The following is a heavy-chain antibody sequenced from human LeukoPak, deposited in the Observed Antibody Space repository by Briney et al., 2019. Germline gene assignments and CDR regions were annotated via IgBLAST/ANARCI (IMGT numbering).Heavy chain of an antibody. CDR3: AVWELLGY. Sequence: SETLSLTCTVSGDSMNDYYWSWIRQPPGKGLEWIATIYYSGNTYYKPSLKSRVTISIDTTKNQFSLKMRSLTAADTAVYYCAVWELLGYWGQGTLVTVSS. CDR2: IYYSGNT. V-gene: IGHV4-59*03. CDR1: GDSMNDYY. J-gene: IGHJ4*02. D-gene: IGHD1-26*01.